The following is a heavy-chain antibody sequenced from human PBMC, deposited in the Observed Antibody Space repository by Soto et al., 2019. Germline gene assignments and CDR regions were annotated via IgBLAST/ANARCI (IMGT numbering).Heavy chain of an antibody. CDR1: GGSVTSGSYF. CDR2: IHNTGAT. D-gene: IGHD3-16*01. CDR3: ARGGGAIPSYYYGMDV. V-gene: IGHV4-61*01. Sequence: SETLSLACTVSGGSVTSGSYFWSWIRQPPGKGLEWIGNIHNTGATNYNPSLKSRGIISIDTSNNQFSLKLTSLTAADTAVYFCARGGGAIPSYYYGMDVWGQGTTVTVSS. J-gene: IGHJ6*02.